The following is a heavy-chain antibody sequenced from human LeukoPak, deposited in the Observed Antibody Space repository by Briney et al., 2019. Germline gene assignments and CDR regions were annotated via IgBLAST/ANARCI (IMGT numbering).Heavy chain of an antibody. J-gene: IGHJ4*02. CDR3: AREGGHYGDYVRNPDH. Sequence: KPGGSLRLSCAASGFTFSRNSMNWVRQAPGKGLEWVSSITSSSSYVYYADSVKGRFTISRDNAKDSLYLQMNSLRAEDTAVYYCAREGGHYGDYVRNPDHWGQGTLVTVSS. V-gene: IGHV3-21*01. D-gene: IGHD4-17*01. CDR2: ITSSSSYV. CDR1: GFTFSRNS.